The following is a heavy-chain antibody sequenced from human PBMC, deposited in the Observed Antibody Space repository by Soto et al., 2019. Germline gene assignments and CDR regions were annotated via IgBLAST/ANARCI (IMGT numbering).Heavy chain of an antibody. V-gene: IGHV4-59*01. J-gene: IGHJ5*02. CDR2: IYYSGST. Sequence: SETLSLTCTVSGAPISSYYLSWMRQPPGKGLEWIGYIYYSGSTKYNPSLQSRVTISVDTPKNQFSLKLTSLTAADTAVYYCARAWYSKGYWFDPWGQGTLVTVSS. D-gene: IGHD4-4*01. CDR3: ARAWYSKGYWFDP. CDR1: GAPISSYY.